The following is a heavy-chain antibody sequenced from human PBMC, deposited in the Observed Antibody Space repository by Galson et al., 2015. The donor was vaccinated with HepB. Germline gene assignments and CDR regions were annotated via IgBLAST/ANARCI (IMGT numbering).Heavy chain of an antibody. Sequence: SLRLSCAASGFMFSSYDMSWVRQAPGKGLEWVSSISGSGGRTYYADSVKGRFTISRDNSKNTLYLQMNSLRGEDTAVYYCAKDFSPSIAADWFDPGGQGMLVTVSS. V-gene: IGHV3-23*01. CDR3: AKDFSPSIAADWFDP. CDR1: GFMFSSYD. CDR2: ISGSGGRT. J-gene: IGHJ5*02. D-gene: IGHD6-13*01.